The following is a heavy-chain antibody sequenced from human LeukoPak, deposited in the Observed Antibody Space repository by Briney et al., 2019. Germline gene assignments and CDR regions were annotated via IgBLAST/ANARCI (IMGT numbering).Heavy chain of an antibody. CDR1: GFTVSSNY. J-gene: IGHJ6*02. V-gene: IGHV3-53*04. Sequence: GGSLRLSCAASGFTVSSNYMSWVRQAPGKGLEWVSVIYSGGSTYYADSVKGRFTISRHSSKNTLYLQMNSLRAEDTAVYYCARAGRHGYYGMDVWGQGTTVTVSS. CDR2: IYSGGST. CDR3: ARAGRHGYYGMDV.